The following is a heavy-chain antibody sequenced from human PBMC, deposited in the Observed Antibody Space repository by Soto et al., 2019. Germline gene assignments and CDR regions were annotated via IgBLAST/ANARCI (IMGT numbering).Heavy chain of an antibody. D-gene: IGHD3-22*01. J-gene: IGHJ5*02. CDR3: ARGGWCYYDSSGYYPPCNWFDP. V-gene: IGHV4-31*03. CDR1: GGSISSGGYY. Sequence: PSETLSLTCTVSGGSISSGGYYWSWIRQHPGKGLEWIGYIYYSGSTYYNPSLKSRVTISVDTSKNQFSLKLSSVTAADTAVYYCARGGWCYYDSSGYYPPCNWFDPWGQGTLVTVS. CDR2: IYYSGST.